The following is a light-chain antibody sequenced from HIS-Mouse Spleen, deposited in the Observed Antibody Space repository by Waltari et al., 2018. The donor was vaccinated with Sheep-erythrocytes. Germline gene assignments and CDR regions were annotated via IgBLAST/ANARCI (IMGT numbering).Light chain of an antibody. CDR3: CSYAGSSTWV. J-gene: IGLJ3*02. CDR2: RNN. V-gene: IGLV1-47*01. Sequence: QSVLTQPPSASGTPGQRVTISCSGSSSNIGSNYVYWYQQLPGTAPKLPIYRNNQRPSGLPDRFSGSKSGTSASLAISGLRSEDEADYYCCSYAGSSTWVFGGGTKLTVL. CDR1: SSNIGSNY.